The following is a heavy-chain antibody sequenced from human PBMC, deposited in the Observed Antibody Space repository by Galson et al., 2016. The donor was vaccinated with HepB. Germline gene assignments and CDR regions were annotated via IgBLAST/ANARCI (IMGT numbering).Heavy chain of an antibody. CDR3: ARVGLMRQSHFDA. CDR1: GYTFTSYD. V-gene: IGHV1-8*01. D-gene: IGHD3-10*01. Sequence: SVKVSCKASGYTFTSYDINWVRQATGQGLEWMGWIHPNTGKTGYVQKFQDRVTMTRDTSTSTIYMGLSSLRSDDTAVYYCARVGLMRQSHFDAWGQGTLVTVSS. CDR2: IHPNTGKT. J-gene: IGHJ4*02.